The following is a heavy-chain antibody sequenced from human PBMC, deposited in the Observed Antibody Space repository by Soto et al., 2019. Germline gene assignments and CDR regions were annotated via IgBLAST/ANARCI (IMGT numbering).Heavy chain of an antibody. CDR1: GGTFSSYA. J-gene: IGHJ6*02. Sequence: QVQLVQSGAEVKKPGSSVKVSCKASGGTFSSYAISWVRQAPGQGLEWMGGIIPIFGTANYAQKFQGRVTITADESTSTAYMELSSLRSEDTAVYYCVRGVAGAITGVSYGMDVWGQGTTVTVSS. CDR2: IIPIFGTA. CDR3: VRGVAGAITGVSYGMDV. V-gene: IGHV1-69*01. D-gene: IGHD1-26*01.